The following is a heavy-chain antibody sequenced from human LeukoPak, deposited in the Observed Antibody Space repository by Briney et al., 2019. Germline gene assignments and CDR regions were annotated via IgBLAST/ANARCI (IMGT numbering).Heavy chain of an antibody. CDR1: GFTFSSCG. CDR2: IWYDGSNE. D-gene: IGHD1-26*01. CDR3: AREKHSSTIVGAADAFDI. J-gene: IGHJ3*02. V-gene: IGHV3-33*01. Sequence: PGGSLRLSCAASGFTFSSCGMHWVRQAPGKGLEWVALIWYDGSNEDYADSVKGRFTISRDNSKNTLYLQMNSLRAEDTAVYYCAREKHSSTIVGAADAFDIWGQGTMVTVSS.